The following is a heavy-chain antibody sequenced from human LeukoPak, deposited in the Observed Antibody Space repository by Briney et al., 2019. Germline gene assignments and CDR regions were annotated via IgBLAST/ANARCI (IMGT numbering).Heavy chain of an antibody. D-gene: IGHD4/OR15-4a*01. V-gene: IGHV3-66*01. Sequence: GGSLRLSCAASGFTVSNNYMTWVRQAPGKGLKWVSLIYSGGDTHYADSVKGRFTISRGSSKNTLYLQMNSLRAEDTAVYYCARDPPAVRTNTYAWGQGTLVTVSS. CDR1: GFTVSNNY. CDR3: ARDPPAVRTNTYA. J-gene: IGHJ5*02. CDR2: IYSGGDT.